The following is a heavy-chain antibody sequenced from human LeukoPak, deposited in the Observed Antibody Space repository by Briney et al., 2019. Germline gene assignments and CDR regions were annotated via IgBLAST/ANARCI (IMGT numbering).Heavy chain of an antibody. V-gene: IGHV4-34*01. CDR1: GGSFSGYY. CDR3: VRGFTYDFWSGYPIFDP. D-gene: IGHD3-3*01. J-gene: IGHJ5*02. CDR2: INHSGST. Sequence: SETLSLTCAVYGGSFSGYYWSWIRQPPGKGLEWIGEINHSGSTNYNLSLKGRVTISVDTSKNQFSLKLSSVTAADTAVYYCVRGFTYDFWSGYPIFDPWGQGTLVTVSS.